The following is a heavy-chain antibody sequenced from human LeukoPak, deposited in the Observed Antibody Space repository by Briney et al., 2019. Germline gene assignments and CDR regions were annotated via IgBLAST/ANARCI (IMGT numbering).Heavy chain of an antibody. CDR3: ARENSPHSSSWNYYGMDA. CDR1: GGSISSYY. V-gene: IGHV4-59*01. D-gene: IGHD6-13*01. Sequence: NPSVTLSLTCTVSGGSISSYYWSWIRQPPGKGREWIRYIYYSGSTNYNPSLKSRVTISVDTSKNQFSLKLSSVTAADTAVYYCARENSPHSSSWNYYGMDAWGQGTTVTVSS. J-gene: IGHJ6*02. CDR2: IYYSGST.